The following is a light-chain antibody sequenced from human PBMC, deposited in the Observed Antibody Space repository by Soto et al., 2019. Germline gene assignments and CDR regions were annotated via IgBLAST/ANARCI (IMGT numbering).Light chain of an antibody. V-gene: IGKV3-11*01. Sequence: EIVLTQSPATLSLSPGERYTLSCRASETIRGLLAWYQQRPGQXPRXXIYDTSNRATGIPARFSGSVSGTDVTITLRGLEPADRGVYDCQQRHNWPITFGQGTRLEIK. CDR2: DTS. CDR1: ETIRGL. J-gene: IGKJ5*01. CDR3: QQRHNWPIT.